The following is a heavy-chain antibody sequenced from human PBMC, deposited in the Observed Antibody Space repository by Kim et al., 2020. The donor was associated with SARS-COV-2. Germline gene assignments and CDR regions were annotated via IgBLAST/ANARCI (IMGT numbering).Heavy chain of an antibody. Sequence: GSLRLSCAASGFTFSSYSMNWVRQAPGKGLEWVSSISSSSSYIYYADSVKGRFTISRDNAKNSLYLQMNSLRAEDTAVYYCARVVVVPAAIHPRQQRLYYYGMDVWGQGTTVTVSS. V-gene: IGHV3-21*01. CDR3: ARVVVVPAAIHPRQQRLYYYGMDV. J-gene: IGHJ6*02. CDR1: GFTFSSYS. CDR2: ISSSSSYI. D-gene: IGHD2-2*02.